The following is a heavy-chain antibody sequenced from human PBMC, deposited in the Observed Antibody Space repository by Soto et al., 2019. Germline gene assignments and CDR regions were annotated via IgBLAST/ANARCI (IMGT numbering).Heavy chain of an antibody. V-gene: IGHV3-23*01. Sequence: GGSLRLSCAASGFTFSRYAVSWVRQAPGKWLEWVSAISGSGGSTYFRDTVRGRFTISRDNSKNTLYLQMDSLRAEDTAVYYCAKDSISSDGGYYLYYFDSWGQGXLVTVSS. J-gene: IGHJ4*02. CDR2: ISGSGGST. CDR3: AKDSISSDGGYYLYYFDS. CDR1: GFTFSRYA. D-gene: IGHD3-22*01.